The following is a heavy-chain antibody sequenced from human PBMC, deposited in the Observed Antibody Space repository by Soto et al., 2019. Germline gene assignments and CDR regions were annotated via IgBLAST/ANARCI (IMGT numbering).Heavy chain of an antibody. CDR1: GYTLTELS. CDR3: ATGGHWYFDL. V-gene: IGHV1-24*01. J-gene: IGHJ2*01. Sequence: GASGKVSCKVSGYTLTELSMHWLRQAPGKGLEWMGGFDPEDGETIYAQKFQGRVTMTEDTSTDTAYMELSSLRSEDTAVYYCATGGHWYFDLWGRGTLVTVSS. CDR2: FDPEDGET.